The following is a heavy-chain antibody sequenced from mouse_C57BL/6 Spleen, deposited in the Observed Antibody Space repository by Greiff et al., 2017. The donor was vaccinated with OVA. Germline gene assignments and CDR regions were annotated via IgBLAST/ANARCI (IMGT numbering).Heavy chain of an antibody. CDR2: INPNYGTT. Sequence: VQLKESGPELVKPGASVKISCKASGYSFTDYNMNWVKQSNGKSLEWIGVINPNYGTTSYNQKFKGKATLTVDQSSSTAYMQLNSLTSEDSAVYDCARGYDYPYYAMDYWGQGTSVTVSS. CDR1: GYSFTDYN. J-gene: IGHJ4*01. CDR3: ARGYDYPYYAMDY. V-gene: IGHV1-39*01. D-gene: IGHD2-4*01.